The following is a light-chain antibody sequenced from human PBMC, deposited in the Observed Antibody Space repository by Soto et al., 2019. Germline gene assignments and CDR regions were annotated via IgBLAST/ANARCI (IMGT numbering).Light chain of an antibody. V-gene: IGKV3-15*01. CDR2: GAS. J-gene: IGKJ4*01. Sequence: EIVMTQSPVTLSLSPGERATLSCRASQSVGTNLVWYQQKPGQAPGLLISGASTRATGVPARFSGSGSGTEFTLTISSLQSEDFAVYYWQQYDDWPQLTFGGGTKLEIK. CDR1: QSVGTN. CDR3: QQYDDWPQLT.